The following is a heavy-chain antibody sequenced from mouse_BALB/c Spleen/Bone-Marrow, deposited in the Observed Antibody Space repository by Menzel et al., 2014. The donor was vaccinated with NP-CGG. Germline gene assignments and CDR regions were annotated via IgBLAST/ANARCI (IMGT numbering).Heavy chain of an antibody. CDR2: ISSGSTVI. Sequence: EVHLVESGGGLVQPGGSRKLSCAASGFTFSSFGMHWVRQAPEKGLEWVASISSGSTVIFYADTVKGRFTISRDNPKNTLFLQMTSLRSEDTAMYYCERGGNWDAFDVRGAGTTVTVSS. CDR1: GFTFSSFG. J-gene: IGHJ1*01. D-gene: IGHD4-1*01. V-gene: IGHV5-17*02. CDR3: ERGGNWDAFDV.